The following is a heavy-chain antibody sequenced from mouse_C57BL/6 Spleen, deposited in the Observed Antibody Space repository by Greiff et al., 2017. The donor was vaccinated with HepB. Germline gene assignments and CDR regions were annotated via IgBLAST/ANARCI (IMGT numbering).Heavy chain of an antibody. D-gene: IGHD6-1*01. J-gene: IGHJ3*01. Sequence: EVKVEESGGGLVQPGGSMKLSCVASGFTFSNYWMNWVRQSPEKGLEWVAQIRLKSDNYATHYAESVKGRFTISRDDSKSSVYLQMNNLRAEDTGIYYCTEGSVFACWGQGARVTVSA. CDR2: IRLKSDNYAT. CDR3: TEGSVFAC. CDR1: GFTFSNYW. V-gene: IGHV6-3*01.